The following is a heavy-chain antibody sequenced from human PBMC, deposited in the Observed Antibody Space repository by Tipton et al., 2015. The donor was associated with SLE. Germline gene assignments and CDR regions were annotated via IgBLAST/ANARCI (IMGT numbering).Heavy chain of an antibody. D-gene: IGHD3-22*01. CDR2: ISYDGSNK. Sequence: SLRLSCAASGFTFSSYAMHWVRQAPGKGLEWVAVISYDGSNKYYADSVKGRFIISRDNSKNTLYLQMNSLRAEDTAVYYCARGTYYYDSSGYYLDYWGQGTLVTVSS. J-gene: IGHJ4*02. V-gene: IGHV3-30*04. CDR1: GFTFSSYA. CDR3: ARGTYYYDSSGYYLDY.